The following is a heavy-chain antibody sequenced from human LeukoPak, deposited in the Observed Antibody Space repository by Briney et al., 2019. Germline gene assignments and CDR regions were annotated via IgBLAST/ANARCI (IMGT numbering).Heavy chain of an antibody. Sequence: GGSLRLSCAASGFTSSSYAMIWVRQAPGKGLEWVSGISGSGGSTYYADSVKGRFTISRDNSKNTLYLQMSSLRAEDTAAYYCAKGYYSSGYNWFDPWGQGTLVTVSS. CDR2: ISGSGGST. CDR1: GFTSSSYA. D-gene: IGHD3-10*01. CDR3: AKGYYSSGYNWFDP. V-gene: IGHV3-23*01. J-gene: IGHJ5*02.